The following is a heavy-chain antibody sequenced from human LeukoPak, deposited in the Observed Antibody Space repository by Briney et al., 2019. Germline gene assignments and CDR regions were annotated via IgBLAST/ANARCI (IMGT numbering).Heavy chain of an antibody. J-gene: IGHJ4*02. V-gene: IGHV3-30*10. CDR1: GFTFSNYA. CDR2: VSYDGSIQ. CDR3: ARDSTYYYDSGSSGPHYFAY. D-gene: IGHD3-10*01. Sequence: GGSLRLSCAASGFTFSNYAMHWVRQAPGKGPEWVAAVSYDGSIQYHTDSVKGRFTISRDNSKNTLFLQMNSLSAEDTAVYYCARDSTYYYDSGSSGPHYFAYWGQGTLVTVSS.